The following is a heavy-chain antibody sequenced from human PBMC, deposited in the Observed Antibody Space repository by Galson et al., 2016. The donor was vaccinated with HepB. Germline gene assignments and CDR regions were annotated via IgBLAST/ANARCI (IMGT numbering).Heavy chain of an antibody. J-gene: IGHJ6*02. D-gene: IGHD6-19*01. Sequence: SETLSLTCAVYGGSFSGYNWTWIRQPPGKGLEWIGEIHHSGSTIYNPPLKSRVTISVDTSKNQLSLSLRSVTAADTAMYYCSRPRSGTVGSNYYMDVWGQGTTVTISS. CDR1: GGSFSGYN. CDR2: IHHSGST. CDR3: SRPRSGTVGSNYYMDV. V-gene: IGHV4-34*01.